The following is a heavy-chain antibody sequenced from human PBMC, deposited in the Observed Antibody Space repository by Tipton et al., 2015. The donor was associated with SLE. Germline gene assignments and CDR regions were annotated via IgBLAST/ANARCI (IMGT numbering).Heavy chain of an antibody. CDR3: ARLKDYGDYVYYYYMDV. Sequence: TLSLTCTVSGGSISSSRDYWGWIRQPPGKGLEWIGGINYSGNTYYKPSLKSRVTISVDTSKNQFSLKLTSVTATDTAAYYCARLKDYGDYVYYYYMDVWGKGTTVTVSS. CDR1: GGSISSSRDY. CDR2: INYSGNT. V-gene: IGHV4-39*01. J-gene: IGHJ6*03. D-gene: IGHD4-17*01.